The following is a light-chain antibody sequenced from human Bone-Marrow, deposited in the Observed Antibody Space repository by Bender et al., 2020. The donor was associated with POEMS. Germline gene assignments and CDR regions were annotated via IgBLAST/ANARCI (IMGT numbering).Light chain of an antibody. V-gene: IGLV2-14*01. CDR3: SSYAGSNKYV. Sequence: QSVLTQPASMSGSPGQSIPISCTGTSSDVGGYNYVSWSQQHPGKAPQLIIFAVANRPSGVSNRFAGSKSGNAASLTGSGLQTEDEAVYFCSSYAGSNKYVFGGVTTVTVL. CDR2: AVA. CDR1: SSDVGGYNY. J-gene: IGLJ1*01.